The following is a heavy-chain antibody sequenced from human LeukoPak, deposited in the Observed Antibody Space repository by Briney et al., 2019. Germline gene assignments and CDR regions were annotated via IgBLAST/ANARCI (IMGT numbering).Heavy chain of an antibody. CDR3: ARDTTKNDYYDSSGTFDY. J-gene: IGHJ4*02. V-gene: IGHV1-46*01. CDR1: GGTFTIYY. Sequence: ASVNVSCKTSGGTFTIYYMHWVRQAPGQGLEWMGIINPSGGSTSYAQKFQGRVTMTRDTSTSTVYMELSSLRSEDTAVYYCARDTTKNDYYDSSGTFDYWGQGTLVTVSS. CDR2: INPSGGST. D-gene: IGHD3-22*01.